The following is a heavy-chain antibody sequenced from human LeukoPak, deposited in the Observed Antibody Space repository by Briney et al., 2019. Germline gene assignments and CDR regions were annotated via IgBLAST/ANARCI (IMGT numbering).Heavy chain of an antibody. CDR1: GFTFSSYS. Sequence: GGSLRLSCAASGFTFSSYSMNWVRQAPGKGLEWVSSISSSSSYIYYADSVKGRFTISRDNAKNSLYLQMNSLRAEDTAVYYCARDPRDYGDYGDDYWGQGTLVTVSS. CDR2: ISSSSSYI. D-gene: IGHD4-17*01. J-gene: IGHJ4*02. V-gene: IGHV3-21*01. CDR3: ARDPRDYGDYGDDY.